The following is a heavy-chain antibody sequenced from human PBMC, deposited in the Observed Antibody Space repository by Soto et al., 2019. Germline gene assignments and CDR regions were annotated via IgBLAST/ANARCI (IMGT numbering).Heavy chain of an antibody. Sequence: PGESLKISCKASGYSFPNYWIGWVRQMPGKGLEWMGIVSPVDSNTRYSPSFQGQITISADRSINTAYLQWSSLKASDTAMYYCARGPSDYGVGYWGQGTQVTVSS. CDR3: ARGPSDYGVGY. CDR2: VSPVDSNT. CDR1: GYSFPNYW. J-gene: IGHJ4*02. V-gene: IGHV5-51*01. D-gene: IGHD4-17*01.